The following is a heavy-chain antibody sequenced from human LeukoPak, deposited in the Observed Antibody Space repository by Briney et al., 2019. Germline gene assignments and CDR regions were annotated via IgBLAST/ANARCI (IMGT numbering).Heavy chain of an antibody. CDR3: ARDRALVGAIFAFDI. Sequence: GGSLRLSCAASGFTVSSNYMSWVRQAPGKGLEWVSVIYSGGSTYYADSVKGRFTISRDNSKNTLYLQMNSLIAEDTAVYYCARDRALVGAIFAFDIWGQGTMVTVSS. CDR1: GFTVSSNY. D-gene: IGHD1-26*01. V-gene: IGHV3-66*01. CDR2: IYSGGST. J-gene: IGHJ3*02.